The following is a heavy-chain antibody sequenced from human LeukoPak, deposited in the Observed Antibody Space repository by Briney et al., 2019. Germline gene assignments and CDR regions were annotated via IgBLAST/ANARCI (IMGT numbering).Heavy chain of an antibody. D-gene: IGHD3-3*01. J-gene: IGHJ3*02. Sequence: ASVKVSCKASGYTFTGYYMHWVRQATGQGLEWMGWMNPNSGNTGYAQKFQGRVTITRNTSISTAYMELSSLRSEDTAVYYCARDCRPYYDFWSGYLRTHFSSYDAFDIWGQGTMVTVSS. CDR3: ARDCRPYYDFWSGYLRTHFSSYDAFDI. V-gene: IGHV1-8*03. CDR2: MNPNSGNT. CDR1: GYTFTGYY.